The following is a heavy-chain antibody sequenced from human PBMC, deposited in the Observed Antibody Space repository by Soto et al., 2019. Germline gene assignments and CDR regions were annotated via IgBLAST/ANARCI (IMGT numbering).Heavy chain of an antibody. J-gene: IGHJ4*02. Sequence: VQLVQSGAEVKKPGSSVKVSCKASGGSFNNYAISWVRQAPGQGLEWMANIKQDGSEKYYVDSVKGRFTISRDNAKNSLYLQMNSLRAEDTAVYYCARVGATCYFDYWGQGTLVTVSS. V-gene: IGHV3-7*05. CDR1: GGSFNNYA. CDR2: IKQDGSEK. CDR3: ARVGATCYFDY. D-gene: IGHD1-26*01.